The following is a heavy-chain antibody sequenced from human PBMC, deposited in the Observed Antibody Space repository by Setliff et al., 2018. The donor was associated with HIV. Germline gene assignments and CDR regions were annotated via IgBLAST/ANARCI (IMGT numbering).Heavy chain of an antibody. CDR3: VTSSSWSSRLNF. CDR2: TSHSGKT. V-gene: IGHV4-34*01. Sequence: SETLSLTCAVYGGPLSGHYWSWIRQPPGQGLEWIGETSHSGKTNYNPSLKSRATISVDTSKNQFSLELTSVTAADTAVYYCVTSSSWSSRLNFWGPGMLVTVSS. J-gene: IGHJ4*02. D-gene: IGHD2-2*01. CDR1: GGPLSGHY.